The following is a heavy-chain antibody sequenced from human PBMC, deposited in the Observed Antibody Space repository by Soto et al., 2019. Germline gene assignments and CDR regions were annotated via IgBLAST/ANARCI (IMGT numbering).Heavy chain of an antibody. D-gene: IGHD2-21*02. CDR1: GYTFTSYY. CDR2: INPSGGST. J-gene: IGHJ4*02. V-gene: IGHV1-46*01. CDR3: AREERVVVTVS. Sequence: QVQLVQSGAEVKKPGASVKVSCKASGYTFTSYYMRWVRQAPGQGLEWMGIINPSGGSTSYAQKFQGRVTMTRDTSTSTVYMELSSLRSEDTAVYYCAREERVVVTVSWGQGTLVTVSS.